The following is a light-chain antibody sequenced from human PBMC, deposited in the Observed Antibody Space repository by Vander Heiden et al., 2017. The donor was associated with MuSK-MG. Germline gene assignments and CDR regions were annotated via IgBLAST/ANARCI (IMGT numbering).Light chain of an antibody. V-gene: IGKV1-9*01. CDR2: AAS. CDR1: QGISSY. CDR3: QQLNSYPYT. J-gene: IGKJ2*01. Sequence: IQLTQSPSFLSASVGDRVTITCRASQGISSYLAWYQQKTGKAPKLLIYAASTWQSGVPSRFSGSGSGTEFTLTISSLQPEDFATYYCQQLNSYPYTFGQGTKVEIK.